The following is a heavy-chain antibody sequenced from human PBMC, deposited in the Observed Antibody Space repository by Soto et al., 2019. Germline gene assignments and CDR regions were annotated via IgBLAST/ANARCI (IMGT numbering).Heavy chain of an antibody. V-gene: IGHV4-30-4*01. Sequence: SETLSLTCTVSGGSISSGDYYWSWIRQPPGKGLEWIGYIYYSGSTYYNPSLKSRVTISVDTSKNQFSLKLSSVTAADTAVYYCARRAPYYDILTGYSYYFDYWGQGTLVTVSS. CDR2: IYYSGST. CDR3: ARRAPYYDILTGYSYYFDY. J-gene: IGHJ4*02. D-gene: IGHD3-9*01. CDR1: GGSISSGDYY.